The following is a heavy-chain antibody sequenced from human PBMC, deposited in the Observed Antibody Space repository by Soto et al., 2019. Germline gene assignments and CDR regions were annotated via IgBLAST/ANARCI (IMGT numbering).Heavy chain of an antibody. D-gene: IGHD2-21*02. J-gene: IGHJ6*02. Sequence: GGSLRLSCAASGFTFSSYAMHWVRQAPGKGLEWVAVISYDGSNKYYADSVKGRFTISRDNSKNTLYLQMNSLRAEDTAVYYCARDAVVTPGSSLFYYYYGMDVWGQGTTVTVSS. V-gene: IGHV3-30-3*01. CDR2: ISYDGSNK. CDR1: GFTFSSYA. CDR3: ARDAVVTPGSSLFYYYYGMDV.